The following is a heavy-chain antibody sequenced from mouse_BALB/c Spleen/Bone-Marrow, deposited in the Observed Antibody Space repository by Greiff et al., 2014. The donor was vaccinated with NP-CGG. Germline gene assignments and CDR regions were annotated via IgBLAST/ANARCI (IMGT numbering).Heavy chain of an antibody. CDR1: GFSLTDYG. D-gene: IGHD2-13*01. CDR2: IWGAGIT. J-gene: IGHJ2*01. V-gene: IGHV2-6-5*01. CDR3: AKLTCDEGDY. Sequence: VQLQQSGPGLVAPSQSLSITCTVSGFSLTDYGVSWIRQPPGKGLEWLGVIWGAGITYYNSALKSRLSISKDNSKSQVFLKMNSLQTDDTAMYYCAKLTCDEGDYWGQGTTLTVSS.